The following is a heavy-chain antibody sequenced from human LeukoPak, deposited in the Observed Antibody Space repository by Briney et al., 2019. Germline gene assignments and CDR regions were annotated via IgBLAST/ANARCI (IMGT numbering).Heavy chain of an antibody. CDR1: VYTFTSYG. CDR3: ARDISMIVVVTNAFEI. Sequence: ASLKVSCKASVYTFTSYGISWVRQAPGQGREWMGWISVYNGNTNYAQKLQGRVTMATDTSTGTAYMELRSLRSDDTDMYYCARDISMIVVVTNAFEIWGQGTMVTVSS. V-gene: IGHV1-18*01. J-gene: IGHJ3*02. CDR2: ISVYNGNT. D-gene: IGHD3-22*01.